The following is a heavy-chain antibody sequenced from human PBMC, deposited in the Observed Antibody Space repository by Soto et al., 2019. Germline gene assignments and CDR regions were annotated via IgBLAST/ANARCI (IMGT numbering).Heavy chain of an antibody. CDR1: GFMFSSHG. J-gene: IGHJ5*02. CDR2: IWYDGSNK. Sequence: QVQLVESGGGVVQPGRSLRLSCAASGFMFSSHGMHWVRQAPGKGLEWVANIWYDGSNKYYADSVKGRFTVSRDNSKNTLYLQMNNVRAEDTAVYYCASGLELHDPWGQGTLVTVSS. CDR3: ASGLELHDP. V-gene: IGHV3-33*01. D-gene: IGHD1-7*01.